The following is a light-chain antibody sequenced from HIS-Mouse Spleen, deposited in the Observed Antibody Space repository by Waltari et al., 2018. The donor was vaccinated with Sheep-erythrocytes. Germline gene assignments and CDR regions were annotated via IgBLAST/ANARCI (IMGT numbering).Light chain of an antibody. V-gene: IGKV1D-8*02. J-gene: IGKJ4*01. CDR2: AAS. CDR3: QQYYSFPLT. CDR1: QGIRSY. Sequence: AIWMTQSPSLLSASTGDRVTISCRMSQGIRSYLAWYKQKPGKAPELLHYAASTLQSGGPSRVSGSGSGTDFTLTISCLQSEDFATYYCQQYYSFPLTFGGGTKVEIK.